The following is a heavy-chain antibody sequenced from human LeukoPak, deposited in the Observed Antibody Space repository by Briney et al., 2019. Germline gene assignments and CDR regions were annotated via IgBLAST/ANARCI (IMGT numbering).Heavy chain of an antibody. CDR1: GYTFTGYF. Sequence: VASVKVSCKAPGYTFTGYFMHWVRQAPGQGLEWMGWINPTTGGTNYAQKFQGRVTMTRDTSISTGYMELSSLKSDDTAVYYCARDRAGSWFDPWGQGTLVTVSS. CDR3: ARDRAGSWFDP. V-gene: IGHV1-2*02. CDR2: INPTTGGT. J-gene: IGHJ5*02.